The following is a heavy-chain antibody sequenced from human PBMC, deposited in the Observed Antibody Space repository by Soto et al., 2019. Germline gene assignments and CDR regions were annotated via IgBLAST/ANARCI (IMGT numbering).Heavy chain of an antibody. CDR3: ARIDRTWNEERGLGVDV. CDR1: GLSLTNARMV. CDR2: IFSNDEK. D-gene: IGHD1-1*01. J-gene: IGHJ6*02. V-gene: IGHV2-26*01. Sequence: QVSLKESGPVLVKPTETLTLTCTVSGLSLTNARMVVTWIRQPPGKALEWLAHIFSNDEKLYSTSLQSRLTIAKDTSTSQVVLTLTNVHPVDTATYYCARIDRTWNEERGLGVDVWGQGTTVTVSS.